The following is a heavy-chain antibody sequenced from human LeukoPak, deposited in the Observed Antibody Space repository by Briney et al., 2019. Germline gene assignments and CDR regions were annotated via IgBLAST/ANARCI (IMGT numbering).Heavy chain of an antibody. CDR2: IYHSGST. D-gene: IGHD4-23*01. CDR1: GYFISSGYY. J-gene: IGHJ4*02. Sequence: SETLSLTCTVSGYFISSGYYWGWIRQPPGKGLEWIGSIYHSGSTYYNPSLKSRVTISVDTSKNQFSLKLSSVTAADTAVYYCARESAGGNSEVDYWGQGTLVTVSS. V-gene: IGHV4-38-2*02. CDR3: ARESAGGNSEVDY.